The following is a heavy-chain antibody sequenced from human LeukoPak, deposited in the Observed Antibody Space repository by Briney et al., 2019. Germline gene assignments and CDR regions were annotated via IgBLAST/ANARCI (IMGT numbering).Heavy chain of an antibody. CDR3: ARAAYVAIDY. CDR1: GFTFSTYS. CDR2: IYSGGST. D-gene: IGHD3-16*01. J-gene: IGHJ4*02. Sequence: GGSLRLSCAASGFTFSTYSMIWVRQAPGKGLEWVSVIYSGGSTYYADSVKGRFTISRDNSKNTLYLQMNSLRAEDTAVYYCARAAYVAIDYWGQGTLVTVSS. V-gene: IGHV3-53*01.